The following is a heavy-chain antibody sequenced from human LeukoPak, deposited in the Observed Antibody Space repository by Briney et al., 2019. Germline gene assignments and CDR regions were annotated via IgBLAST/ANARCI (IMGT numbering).Heavy chain of an antibody. J-gene: IGHJ5*02. Sequence: GASVTVSCKSSGYTFTGYYMHWVRQAPGQGLEWMGWINHNRGGTNYAQKFQGRVTLTRDTSISTAYMELSRLRSDDPAVYYCARVRRYSSFYPWGQGTLVSVSS. D-gene: IGHD1-14*01. V-gene: IGHV1-2*02. CDR1: GYTFTGYY. CDR3: ARVRRYSSFYP. CDR2: INHNRGGT.